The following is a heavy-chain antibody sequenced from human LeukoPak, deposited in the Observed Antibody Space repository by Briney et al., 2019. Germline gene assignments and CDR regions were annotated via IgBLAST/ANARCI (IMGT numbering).Heavy chain of an antibody. CDR1: GGSISSYY. CDR3: ASSMVRGYYYGMDV. CDR2: IYYSGST. Sequence: SETLSLTCTVSGGSISSYYWSWIRQPPGKGLEWIGYIYYSGSTNYNPSLKSRVTISVDTSKNQFSLRLSSVTAADTAVYYCASSMVRGYYYGMDVWGQGTTVTVSS. J-gene: IGHJ6*02. V-gene: IGHV4-59*08. D-gene: IGHD3-10*01.